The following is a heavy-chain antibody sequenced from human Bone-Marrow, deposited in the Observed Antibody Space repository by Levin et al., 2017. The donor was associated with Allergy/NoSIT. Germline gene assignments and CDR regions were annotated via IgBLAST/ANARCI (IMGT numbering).Heavy chain of an antibody. CDR2: HNTKTGCGRI. CDR3: VSSYSGTIFDW. D-gene: IGHD1-26*01. J-gene: IGHJ4*01. CDR1: GFTFSNAW. V-gene: IGHV3-15*05. Sequence: GESLKISCIASGFTFSNAWMSWVRQAPGKGLEWIGRHNTKTGCGRIDYAAPLKDRFVMSRDDSRSTLYLNINSLKSEDTAVYYCVSSYSGTIFDWWGQGTLVTVS.